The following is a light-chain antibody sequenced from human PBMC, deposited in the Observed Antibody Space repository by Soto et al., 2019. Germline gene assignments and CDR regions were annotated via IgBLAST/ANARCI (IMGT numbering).Light chain of an antibody. CDR2: GAS. V-gene: IGKV3-20*01. CDR1: QSVSSSY. J-gene: IGKJ1*01. Sequence: EIVLTQSPGTRSLSPGERATLSCRASQSVSSSYLAWYQQKPGQAPRLLIYGASSRATGIPDRFSGSGSGTDFTLTISRLAPEDFAVYYCQQYGSSRTFGQGTKVEIK. CDR3: QQYGSSRT.